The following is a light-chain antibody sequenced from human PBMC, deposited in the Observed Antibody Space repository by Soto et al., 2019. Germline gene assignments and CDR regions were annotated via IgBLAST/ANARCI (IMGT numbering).Light chain of an antibody. Sequence: EIVLTQSPASLSLSPGERATLSCRASQSVGSLFAWYQQKPGQGPRLVIYDISKRATGVPARFSGSGFWTDFTLPISSLEPEDFAVYFCQQRSAWPLTFGGGTKVEI. J-gene: IGKJ4*01. V-gene: IGKV3-11*01. CDR1: QSVGSL. CDR2: DIS. CDR3: QQRSAWPLT.